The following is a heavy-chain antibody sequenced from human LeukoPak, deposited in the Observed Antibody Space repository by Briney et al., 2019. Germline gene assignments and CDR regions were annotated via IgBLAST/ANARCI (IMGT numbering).Heavy chain of an antibody. CDR1: GFSFSNYA. CDR3: ATSGLSRFGF. V-gene: IGHV3-23*01. Sequence: PGGPLRLSCAASGFSFSNYAMSWVRQAPGKGLEWVSAFSGSGGSTYYADSVKGRFTISRDNSKNTLYLQMNSLRAEDTAVYYCATSGLSRFGFWGQGTLVTVSS. D-gene: IGHD2/OR15-2a*01. CDR2: FSGSGGST. J-gene: IGHJ4*02.